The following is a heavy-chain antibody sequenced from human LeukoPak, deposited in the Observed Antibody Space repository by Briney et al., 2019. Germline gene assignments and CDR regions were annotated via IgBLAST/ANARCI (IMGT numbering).Heavy chain of an antibody. CDR1: GGSISSGGYS. J-gene: IGHJ4*01. Sequence: SETLSLTCAVSGGSISSGGYSWSWIRQPPGKGLEWIGYIFHTGSTYYNPSLKSRVTTSMDTSKNQFSLKLTSVAAADTAVYYCARGDVGYFDYWGHGSLVTVSS. V-gene: IGHV4-30-2*01. D-gene: IGHD1-26*01. CDR2: IFHTGST. CDR3: ARGDVGYFDY.